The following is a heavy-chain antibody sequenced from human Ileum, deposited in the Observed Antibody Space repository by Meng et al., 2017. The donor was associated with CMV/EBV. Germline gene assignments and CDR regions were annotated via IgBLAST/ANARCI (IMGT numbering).Heavy chain of an antibody. CDR1: GYTFTNYG. J-gene: IGHJ3*02. Sequence: ASVKVSCKTSGYTFTNYGITWVRQAPGQGLEWMGWISAYNGHAEFAEKFQGRVSMTTDTSASTAYMELRSLRSDDAAVYYCARARVNWGSDAFDIWGQGTMVTVSS. V-gene: IGHV1-18*01. CDR2: ISAYNGHA. CDR3: ARARVNWGSDAFDI. D-gene: IGHD7-27*01.